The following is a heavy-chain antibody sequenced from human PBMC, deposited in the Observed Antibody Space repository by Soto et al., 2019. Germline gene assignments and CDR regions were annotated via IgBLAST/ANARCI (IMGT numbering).Heavy chain of an antibody. CDR1: GFTFSSYA. J-gene: IGHJ6*02. V-gene: IGHV3-30-3*01. CDR3: ARDRVASSSPSYYYGMDV. CDR2: ISYDGSNK. Sequence: GGSLRLSCAASGFTFSSYAMHRVRQAPGKGLEWVAVISYDGSNKYYADSVKGRFTISRDNSKNTLYLQMNSLRAEDTAVYYCARDRVASSSPSYYYGMDVWGQGTTVTVSS. D-gene: IGHD6-6*01.